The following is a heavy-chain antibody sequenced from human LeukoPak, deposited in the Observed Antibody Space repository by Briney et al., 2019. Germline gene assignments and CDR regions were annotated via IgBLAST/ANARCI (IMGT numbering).Heavy chain of an antibody. D-gene: IGHD6-13*01. Sequence: PGGSLRLSCAASGFTFSNYGMHWVRQAPGQGLEWVSSISDDGSKKYYADSVKGRFTISRDNSKNTLSLQLNSLRGDDTGMYFCAKDSSSSNYYHGLDVWGQGTTVTVSS. V-gene: IGHV3-30*18. J-gene: IGHJ6*02. CDR1: GFTFSNYG. CDR2: ISDDGSKK. CDR3: AKDSSSSNYYHGLDV.